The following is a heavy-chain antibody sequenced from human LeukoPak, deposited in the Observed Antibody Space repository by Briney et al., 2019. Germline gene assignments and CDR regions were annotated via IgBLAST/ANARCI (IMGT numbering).Heavy chain of an antibody. CDR2: ISLSGLT. CDR1: GGSISTTNW. V-gene: IGHV4-4*02. D-gene: IGHD5-18*01. J-gene: IGHJ3*02. Sequence: SGTLSLTCGVSGGSISTTNWWSWVRQPPGQGLEWIGEISLSGLTNYNPSLKSRVTISVDTSKNQFSLKLSSVTAADTAVYYCARGIQLWRNDAFDIWGQGTMVTVSS. CDR3: ARGIQLWRNDAFDI.